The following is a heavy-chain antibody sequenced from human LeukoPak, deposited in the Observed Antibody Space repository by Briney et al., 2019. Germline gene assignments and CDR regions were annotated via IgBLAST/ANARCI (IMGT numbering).Heavy chain of an antibody. CDR3: ARSHDHLWGNYPDY. D-gene: IGHD3-16*02. CDR2: IHHDGRI. Sequence: PSETLSLTCTVSGGSITNYYWNWVRQPPGKGLEWIGEIHHDGRINYNPSLKSRVTLSVDKSKNQFSLRLNSVTAADTAMYYCARSHDHLWGNYPDYWGQGTLVTVSS. V-gene: IGHV4-34*01. J-gene: IGHJ4*02. CDR1: GGSITNYY.